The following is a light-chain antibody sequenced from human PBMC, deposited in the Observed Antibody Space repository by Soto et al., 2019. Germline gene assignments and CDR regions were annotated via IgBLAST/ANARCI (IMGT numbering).Light chain of an antibody. CDR1: SSNIGAGYD. CDR2: GNS. V-gene: IGLV1-40*01. CDR3: QSYDSNLSGYV. Sequence: QSVLTQPPSVSGAPGQRVTISCTGSSSNIGAGYDVHWYQQLPGPAPKLLIYGNSNRPSGVPDRFSGSKSGTSASLAITGLQAEDEADYYCQSYDSNLSGYVFGTGTKVTVL. J-gene: IGLJ1*01.